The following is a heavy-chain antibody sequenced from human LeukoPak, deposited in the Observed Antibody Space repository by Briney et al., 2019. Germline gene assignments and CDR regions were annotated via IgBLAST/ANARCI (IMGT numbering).Heavy chain of an antibody. D-gene: IGHD1-1*01. CDR1: GFTFSSFG. V-gene: IGHV3-30*18. Sequence: PGESRRLSCAASGFTFSSFGMHWVRPAPGEGMEWEAVISYDGSNTKYTDSRKGRLTPSRDNSKNTLYLQMNSLRAEDTAVYYCVKVLSRPRRQLNPLLDAFDIWGHGTMVTVSS. CDR2: ISYDGSNT. J-gene: IGHJ3*02. CDR3: VKVLSRPRRQLNPLLDAFDI.